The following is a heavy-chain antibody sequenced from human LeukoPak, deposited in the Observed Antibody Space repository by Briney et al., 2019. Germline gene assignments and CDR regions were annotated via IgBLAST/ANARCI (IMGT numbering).Heavy chain of an antibody. CDR2: VRDNGES. V-gene: IGHV4-59*08. J-gene: IGHJ3*02. CDR3: ARQPANTAAFDI. CDR1: GGSINTYY. D-gene: IGHD5-18*01. Sequence: SETLSLTCTVSGGSINTYYWRWIRQPPGKGLEWIAYVRDNGESNYNPSLKSRVAISLDTTNNKISLRLNFVTAADTAIYYCARQPANTAAFDIWGLGTMVTVSS.